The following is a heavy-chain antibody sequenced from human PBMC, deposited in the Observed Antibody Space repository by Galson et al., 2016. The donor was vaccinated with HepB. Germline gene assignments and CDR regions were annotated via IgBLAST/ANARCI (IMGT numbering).Heavy chain of an antibody. J-gene: IGHJ4*02. CDR2: SHNKPRSYAT. Sequence: SLRLSCAASGFTFSDHFMDWVRQAPGKGLEWVGRSHNKPRSYATEYAASVKGRFTISRDDSKSVAYLQMNSLKTDDTAVYYRSRGDNSAWYSIGDYWGQGTLVTVSS. V-gene: IGHV3-72*01. D-gene: IGHD6-19*01. CDR1: GFTFSDHF. CDR3: SRGDNSAWYSIGDY.